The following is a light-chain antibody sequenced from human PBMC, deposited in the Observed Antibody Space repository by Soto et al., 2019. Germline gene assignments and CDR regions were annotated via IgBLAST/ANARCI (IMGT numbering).Light chain of an antibody. CDR2: RAS. CDR1: QAISDY. Sequence: DIQMTQSPSSLSASVGDRVSITCRASQAISDYLAWFQQKPGKAPKSLIYRASTLQGGVPSRFRGSGSGTYFTLTINSLQPEDFATYYCQQFHSWTRTFGGGTRVEIK. J-gene: IGKJ4*01. V-gene: IGKV1-16*01. CDR3: QQFHSWTRT.